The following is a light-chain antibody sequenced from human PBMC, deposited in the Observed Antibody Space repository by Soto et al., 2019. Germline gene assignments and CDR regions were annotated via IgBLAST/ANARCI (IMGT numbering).Light chain of an antibody. Sequence: QSVLTQPRSVSGSPGQSVTLSCTGTSSDVGNYDYVSWYQQHPGMAPKLIIYDVIKRPSGVPDRFSGSKSGNTASLTISGLQAEAEADYYCCSYAGSYTYVFGTGTKVTVL. V-gene: IGLV2-11*01. CDR1: SSDVGNYDY. CDR3: CSYAGSYTYV. J-gene: IGLJ1*01. CDR2: DVI.